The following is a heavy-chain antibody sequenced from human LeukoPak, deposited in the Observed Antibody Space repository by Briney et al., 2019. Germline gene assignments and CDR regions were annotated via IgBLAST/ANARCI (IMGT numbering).Heavy chain of an antibody. CDR2: INTDGSST. CDR1: GFTFSSSW. D-gene: IGHD3-10*01. Sequence: GGSLRLSCAASGFTFSSSWMHWVRQAPGKGLVWVSRINTDGSSTTYADSVKGRFTISRDNAKNTLYLQMNSLRAEDTAVYYCARDFRGVPSHGMDVWGPGTTVTVSS. J-gene: IGHJ6*02. V-gene: IGHV3-74*03. CDR3: ARDFRGVPSHGMDV.